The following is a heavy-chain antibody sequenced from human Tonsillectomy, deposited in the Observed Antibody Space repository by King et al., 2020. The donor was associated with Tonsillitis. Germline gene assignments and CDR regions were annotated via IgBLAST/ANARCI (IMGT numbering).Heavy chain of an antibody. CDR3: ARESNTDWEYSAEYFHH. V-gene: IGHV3-30*04. J-gene: IGHJ1*01. D-gene: IGHD2/OR15-2a*01. CDR2: ISYDGSNT. Sequence: VQLVQSGGGVVQPGRSLRLSCAASGFTFSFFGLHWVRQAPGKGLEWVAVISYDGSNTYYGDSVKGRFTISRDNSKNTLYLQMSGLRLEDTAVYYCARESNTDWEYSAEYFHHWGQGTLVTVSS. CDR1: GFTFSFFG.